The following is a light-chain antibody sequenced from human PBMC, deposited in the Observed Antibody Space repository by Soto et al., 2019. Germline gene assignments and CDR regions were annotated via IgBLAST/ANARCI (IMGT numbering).Light chain of an antibody. CDR1: SSDIGGYNY. CDR2: AVS. J-gene: IGLJ1*01. Sequence: QSVLTQPPSASGSLGQSVTISCTGTSSDIGGYNYVSWYQQHPGKAPKLIIYAVSSRSSEVPGRFSGSKSGNTASLTVSGLQAEDEADYFCSSYAANANLVFGPGTKLTVL. CDR3: SSYAANANLV. V-gene: IGLV2-8*01.